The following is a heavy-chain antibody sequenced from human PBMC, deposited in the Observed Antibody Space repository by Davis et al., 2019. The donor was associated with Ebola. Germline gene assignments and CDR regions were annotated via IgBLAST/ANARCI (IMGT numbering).Heavy chain of an antibody. J-gene: IGHJ4*02. CDR1: GDSISDYY. Sequence: MPGGSLRLSCTVSGDSISDYYWSWIRQPPGKGLEWIGYIYYSGSTNYNPSLKSRVTISVDTSKNQFSLKLSSVTAADTAVYYCARHSGSYLTYYFDYWGQGTLVTVSS. CDR2: IYYSGST. D-gene: IGHD1-26*01. V-gene: IGHV4-59*08. CDR3: ARHSGSYLTYYFDY.